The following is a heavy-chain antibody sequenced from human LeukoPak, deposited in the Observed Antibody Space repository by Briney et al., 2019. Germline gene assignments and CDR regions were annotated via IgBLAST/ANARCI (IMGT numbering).Heavy chain of an antibody. D-gene: IGHD3-22*01. CDR2: IYSGAST. CDR3: TREDSSGYYQIVGV. Sequence: GGSLRLSCAASGFTVSSNYMSWVRQAPGQGLEWVSVIYSGASTYYADSVKGRFTISRDDSKSIAYLQMNSLKTEDTAVYYCTREDSSGYYQIVGVWGQGTLVTVSS. CDR1: GFTVSSNY. J-gene: IGHJ4*02. V-gene: IGHV3-66*01.